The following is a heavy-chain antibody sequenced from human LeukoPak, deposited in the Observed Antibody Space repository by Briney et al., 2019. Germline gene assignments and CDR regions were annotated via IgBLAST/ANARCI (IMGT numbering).Heavy chain of an antibody. CDR1: GGSFSGYY. Sequence: SETLSLTCAVYGGSFSGYYWSWIRQPPGKGLEWIGEINHSGSTNYNPSLKSRVTISVDTSKNQFSLKLSSVTAADTAVYYCARGQVYYGMDVWGKGTTVTVSS. CDR2: INHSGST. J-gene: IGHJ6*04. CDR3: ARGQVYYGMDV. V-gene: IGHV4-34*01.